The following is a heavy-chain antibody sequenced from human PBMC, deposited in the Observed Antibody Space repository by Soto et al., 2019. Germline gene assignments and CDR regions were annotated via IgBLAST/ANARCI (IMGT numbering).Heavy chain of an antibody. J-gene: IGHJ4*02. CDR1: GFTFSSYA. D-gene: IGHD3-22*01. CDR2: ISGSGGST. Sequence: GGSLRLSCAASGFTFSSYAMSWVRQAPGKGLEWVSAISGSGGSTYYADSVKGRFTISRDNSKNTLYLQMNSLRAEDTAVYYCAKNVQDDYYDSSGYDLFDYWGQGTLVTVSS. V-gene: IGHV3-23*01. CDR3: AKNVQDDYYDSSGYDLFDY.